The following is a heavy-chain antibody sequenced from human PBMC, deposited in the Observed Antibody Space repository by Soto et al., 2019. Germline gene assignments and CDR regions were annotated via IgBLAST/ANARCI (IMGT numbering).Heavy chain of an antibody. CDR2: IRSKAYGGTT. V-gene: IGHV3-49*03. CDR1: GSTYGGYA. Sequence: WSLRLSCTAAGSTYGGYAMSWFSQAPGKGLEWVGFIRSKAYGGTTEYAASVKGRFTISRDDSKSIAYLQMNSLKTEDTAVYYCTSSSWYGAFDIWGQGTMVTVSS. D-gene: IGHD6-13*01. CDR3: TSSSWYGAFDI. J-gene: IGHJ3*02.